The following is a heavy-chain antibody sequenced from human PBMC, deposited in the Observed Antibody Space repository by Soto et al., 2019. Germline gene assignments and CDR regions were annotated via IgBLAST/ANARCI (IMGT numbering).Heavy chain of an antibody. J-gene: IGHJ5*02. Sequence: ASVKVSCKASGYTFTDYFIHWVRQAPGQGFEWMGWINPKSRGTTYPPKFQGRVTMTRDTSNSTAYMELRGLTSDDTAIYYCARVTLKAGNWFDPWGQGTLVTVSS. CDR2: INPKSRGT. V-gene: IGHV1-2*02. CDR3: ARVTLKAGNWFDP. CDR1: GYTFTDYF.